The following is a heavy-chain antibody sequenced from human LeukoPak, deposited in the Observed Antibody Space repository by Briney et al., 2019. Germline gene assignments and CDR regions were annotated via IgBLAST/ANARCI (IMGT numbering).Heavy chain of an antibody. J-gene: IGHJ4*02. V-gene: IGHV1-8*01. CDR2: MNPDSGNT. CDR3: AVHLPGDYLDR. Sequence: HGASVRVSCKASEYTFNIYDINWVRQAPGQGLEWMGWMNPDSGNTGFAQKFQGRVTMTRNTSITTAYMELSSLRSEDTAVYYCAVHLPGDYLDRWGQGTLVTVSS. CDR1: EYTFNIYD.